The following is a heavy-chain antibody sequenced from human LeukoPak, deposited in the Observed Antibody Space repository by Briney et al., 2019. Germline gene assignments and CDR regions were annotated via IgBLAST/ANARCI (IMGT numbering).Heavy chain of an antibody. CDR2: ISSSSSYI. D-gene: IGHD3-10*01. CDR3: ASVIRRGGPFDY. Sequence: GGSLRLSCAASGFTFSSYSMNWVRQAPGEGLEWVSSISSSSSYIYYADSVKGRFTISRDNAKNSLYLQMNSLRAEDTAVYYCASVIRRGGPFDYWGQGTRVTVSS. V-gene: IGHV3-21*01. CDR1: GFTFSSYS. J-gene: IGHJ4*02.